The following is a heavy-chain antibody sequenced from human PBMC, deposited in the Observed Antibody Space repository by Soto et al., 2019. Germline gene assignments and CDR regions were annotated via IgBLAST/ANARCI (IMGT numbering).Heavy chain of an antibody. CDR1: GFIFSNAW. CDR3: ANMGGYSYGVYYFYY. CDR2: IKSTADGGRT. V-gene: IGHV3-15*07. Sequence: EVQLVESGGGLVKPGGSLRLSCAASGFIFSNAWINWVRQAPGKGLEWVGRIKSTADGGRTDFAAPVKGRFAISRDDSKNMMYLQMNSLRAEDTAVYYCANMGGYSYGVYYFYYWGQGTLVTVSS. D-gene: IGHD5-18*01. J-gene: IGHJ4*02.